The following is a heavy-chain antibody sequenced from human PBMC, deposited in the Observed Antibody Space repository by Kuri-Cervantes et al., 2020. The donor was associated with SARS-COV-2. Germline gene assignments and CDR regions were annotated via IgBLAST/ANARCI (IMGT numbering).Heavy chain of an antibody. Sequence: ASVKVSCKASGYTFTGYYMHWVRQAPGQGLEWMGWINPNSGGTNYAQKFQGWVTMTRDTSINTVYMELSRLRSDDTAVYYCARGFELLQYFDLWGRGTLVTVSS. CDR2: INPNSGGT. V-gene: IGHV1-2*04. CDR1: GYTFTGYY. D-gene: IGHD1-7*01. J-gene: IGHJ2*01. CDR3: ARGFELLQYFDL.